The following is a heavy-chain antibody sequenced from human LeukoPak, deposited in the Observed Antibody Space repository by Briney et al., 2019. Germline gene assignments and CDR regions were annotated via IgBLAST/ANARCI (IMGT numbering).Heavy chain of an antibody. V-gene: IGHV4-59*12. D-gene: IGHD6-13*01. Sequence: SETLSLTCTVSGGSISSYYWSWIRQPPGKGLEWIGYIYYSGSTNYNPSLKSRVTISVDTSKNQFSLKLSSVTAADTAVYYCARGSIAAAGFDYWGQGTLVTVSS. CDR3: ARGSIAAAGFDY. J-gene: IGHJ4*02. CDR1: GGSISSYY. CDR2: IYYSGST.